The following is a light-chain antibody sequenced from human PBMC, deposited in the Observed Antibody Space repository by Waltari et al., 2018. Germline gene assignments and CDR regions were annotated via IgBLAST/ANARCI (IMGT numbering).Light chain of an antibody. CDR3: QQYGDSWWT. Sequence: EIVLTQSPGTLSVSPGERATLSCRASQSMSNSYIAWYQRKPGQAPRLLMYFASTRVTGVPDRFSGSGSGTDFILTISRLEPEDSAVYYCQQYGDSWWTFGQGTKLEIK. CDR2: FAS. J-gene: IGKJ1*01. V-gene: IGKV3-20*01. CDR1: QSMSNSY.